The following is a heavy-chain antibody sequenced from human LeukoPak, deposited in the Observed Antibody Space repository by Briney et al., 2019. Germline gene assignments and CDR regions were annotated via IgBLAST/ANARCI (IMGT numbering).Heavy chain of an antibody. J-gene: IGHJ6*03. V-gene: IGHV3-7*01. Sequence: GSLRLSCAASGFTFSSYWMSWVRQAPGKGLEWVANIKQDGSEKYYVDSVKGRFTISRDNAKNSLYLQMNSLRAEDTAVYYCARGETYYDSSGYYLDYYYYMDVWGKGTTVTVPS. D-gene: IGHD3-22*01. CDR1: GFTFSSYW. CDR2: IKQDGSEK. CDR3: ARGETYYDSSGYYLDYYYYMDV.